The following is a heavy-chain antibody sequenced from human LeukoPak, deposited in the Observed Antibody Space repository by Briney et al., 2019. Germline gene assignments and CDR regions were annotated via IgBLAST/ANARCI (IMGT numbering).Heavy chain of an antibody. CDR3: ARDWTPAGFDY. V-gene: IGHV3-66*01. J-gene: IGHJ4*02. CDR1: EFSVGSNY. Sequence: GGSLRLSCAASEFSVGSNYMTWVRQAPGKGLEWVSLIYSGGSTYYADSVKGRFTISRDNSKNTLYLQMNSLRAEDTAVYYCARDWTPAGFDYWGQGTLVTVSS. CDR2: IYSGGST. D-gene: IGHD3/OR15-3a*01.